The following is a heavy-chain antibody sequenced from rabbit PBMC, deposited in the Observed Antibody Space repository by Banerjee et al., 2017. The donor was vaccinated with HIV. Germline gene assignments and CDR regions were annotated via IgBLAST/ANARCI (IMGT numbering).Heavy chain of an antibody. V-gene: IGHV1S45*01. Sequence: QEQLVESGGGLVQPEGSLTLTCTASGFSFSSSYYMCWVRQAPGKGLEWIACIYAGSSGSTHYASWAKGRFTISKTSSTTVTLQMTSLTAADTATYFCAREVFDNAGYNDYGYAWDYYGMDLWGPGTLVTVS. J-gene: IGHJ6*01. CDR2: IYAGSSGST. CDR3: AREVFDNAGYNDYGYAWDYYGMDL. CDR1: GFSFSSSYY. D-gene: IGHD6-1*01.